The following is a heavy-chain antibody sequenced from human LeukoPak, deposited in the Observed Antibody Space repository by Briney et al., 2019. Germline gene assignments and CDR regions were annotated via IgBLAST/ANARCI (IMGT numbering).Heavy chain of an antibody. D-gene: IGHD3-22*01. V-gene: IGHV4-59*08. Sequence: PSETLSLTCTVSGDSISNYYWSWLRQPPGKGLEWIGYVSSSGSTSYTPSLKSRVTVALDRSKNQFSLKLTSVTAADTAVYYCARLDYYDSSTFDYWGQGTLVTVSS. CDR3: ARLDYYDSSTFDY. CDR1: GDSISNYY. CDR2: VSSSGST. J-gene: IGHJ4*02.